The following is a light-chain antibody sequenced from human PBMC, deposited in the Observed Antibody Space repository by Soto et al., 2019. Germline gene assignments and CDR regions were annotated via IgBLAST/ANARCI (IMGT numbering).Light chain of an antibody. CDR2: GAS. CDR3: QQYNNWPPIT. CDR1: QSFNLN. V-gene: IGKV3-15*01. Sequence: EIMMTQSPGTLSVSPGEGATLSCTVSQSFNLNLAWYQQKPGQAPRLLIYGASTRATGIPARFSGSGSGTEFTLTISSLQSEDFAVYYCQQYNNWPPITFGQGTRLEIK. J-gene: IGKJ5*01.